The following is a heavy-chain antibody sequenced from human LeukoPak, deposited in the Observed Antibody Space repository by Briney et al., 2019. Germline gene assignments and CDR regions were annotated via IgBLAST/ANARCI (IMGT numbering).Heavy chain of an antibody. CDR2: TYTSGGT. CDR3: ARDYMTTEYYYYMDV. J-gene: IGHJ6*03. CDR1: GGSISSYY. V-gene: IGHV4-4*07. Sequence: SETLSLTCTVSGGSISSYYWSWIRQPAGKGLEWIGRTYTSGGTNYNPSLKSRVTMSVDTSKNQFSLKLSSVAAADTAVYYCARDYMTTEYYYYMDVWGKGTTVTVSS. D-gene: IGHD4-11*01.